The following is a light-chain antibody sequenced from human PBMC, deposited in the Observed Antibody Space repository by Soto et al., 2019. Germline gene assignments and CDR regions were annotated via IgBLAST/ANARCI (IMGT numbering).Light chain of an antibody. J-gene: IGKJ1*01. CDR2: GAS. CDR3: QQYGTSPRT. Sequence: EIVITQSPATLSVSPGEGATLSCRASQGIGSTLAWYQQKPGQTPRLLIYGASTRATGVPARFSGSGSGTDFTLTINSLQSEDFAVYYCQQYGTSPRTFGQGTKVDIK. V-gene: IGKV3-15*01. CDR1: QGIGST.